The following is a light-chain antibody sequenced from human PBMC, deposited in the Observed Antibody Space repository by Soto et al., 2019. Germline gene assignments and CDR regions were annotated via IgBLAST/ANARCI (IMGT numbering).Light chain of an antibody. CDR3: RSYTSSSTHVV. J-gene: IGLJ2*01. CDR1: SSDVGGYNY. Sequence: QSALTQPASVSGSPGQSITISCTGTSSDVGGYNYVSWYQQHPGKAPKLMIYDVSNRPSGVSNRFSGSKSGNTASLTISGLHAEDEADYYCRSYTSSSTHVVFGGGTKLTVL. CDR2: DVS. V-gene: IGLV2-14*01.